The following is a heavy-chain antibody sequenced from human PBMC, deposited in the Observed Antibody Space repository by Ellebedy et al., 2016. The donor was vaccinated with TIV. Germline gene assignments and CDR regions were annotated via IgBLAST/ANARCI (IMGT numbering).Heavy chain of an antibody. J-gene: IGHJ4*02. CDR3: ARGRLYNYIWGTSAPYY. V-gene: IGHV4-34*01. CDR1: GGSFSTYY. Sequence: GSLRLSXGVSGGSFSTYYWIWIRQPPGKGLEWIGAIDDSGSTNYSPSLRSRATMSIDTSKNQFSLKLSSVTAADTAVYYCARGRLYNYIWGTSAPYYWGQGTLVTVSS. CDR2: IDDSGST. D-gene: IGHD3-16*01.